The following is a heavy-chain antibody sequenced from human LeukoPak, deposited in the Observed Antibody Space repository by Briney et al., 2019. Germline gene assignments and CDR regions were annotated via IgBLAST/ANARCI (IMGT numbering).Heavy chain of an antibody. V-gene: IGHV1-8*01. D-gene: IGHD3-10*01. Sequence: VASVKVSCKASGYTFTSYDINWVRQATGQGLEWMGWMNPNSGNTGYAQKFQGRVTMTRNTSISTAYMELSSLRSEDTAVYYCARGRAGWHQRSMFGGVINYWGQEPLVTVSS. J-gene: IGHJ4*02. CDR1: GYTFTSYD. CDR2: MNPNSGNT. CDR3: ARGRAGWHQRSMFGGVINY.